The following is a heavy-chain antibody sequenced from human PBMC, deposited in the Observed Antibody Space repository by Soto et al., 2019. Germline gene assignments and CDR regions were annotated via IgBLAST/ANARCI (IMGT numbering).Heavy chain of an antibody. J-gene: IGHJ6*02. Sequence: PGGSLRLSCAASGFTFSSYEMNWVRQAPGKGLEWVSYISSSGSTIYYADSVKGRFTISRDNAKNSLYLQMNSLRAEDTAVYYCARAASDTAMVFYYYYGMDVWGQGTTVTSP. CDR3: ARAASDTAMVFYYYYGMDV. CDR2: ISSSGSTI. D-gene: IGHD5-18*01. CDR1: GFTFSSYE. V-gene: IGHV3-48*03.